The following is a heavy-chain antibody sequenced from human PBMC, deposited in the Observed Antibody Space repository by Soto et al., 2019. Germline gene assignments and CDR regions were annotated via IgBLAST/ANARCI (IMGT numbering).Heavy chain of an antibody. V-gene: IGHV5-51*01. CDR1: GYIFTTYW. J-gene: IGHJ4*02. D-gene: IGHD2-15*01. CDR2: IYPGDSDT. Sequence: GESLKISCKGSGYIFTTYWIGWVRQMPGKGLEGMGIIYPGDSDTRYSPSFQGQVTIPADKSISTAYLQWSSLKASDTAMYYCARGRYCSGGTCYFDYWGQGTLVTVSS. CDR3: ARGRYCSGGTCYFDY.